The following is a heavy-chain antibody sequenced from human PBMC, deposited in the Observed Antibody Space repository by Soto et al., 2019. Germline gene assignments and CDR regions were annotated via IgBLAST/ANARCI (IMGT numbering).Heavy chain of an antibody. CDR1: GGSISSSSYY. Sequence: SETLSLTCTVSGGSISSSSYYWGWIRQPPGKGLEWIGNIYYRGTTYYNPSLKSRVTISVDTSKNQFSLKLASVTAADTAVYYCARDYGDYQFDYWGQGALVTVSS. CDR3: ARDYGDYQFDY. CDR2: IYYRGTT. V-gene: IGHV4-39*02. D-gene: IGHD4-17*01. J-gene: IGHJ4*02.